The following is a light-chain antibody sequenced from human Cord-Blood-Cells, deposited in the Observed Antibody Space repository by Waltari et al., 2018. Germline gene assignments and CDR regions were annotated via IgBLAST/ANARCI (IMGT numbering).Light chain of an antibody. CDR1: QSVSSY. CDR2: DAS. J-gene: IGKJ1*01. CDR3: QQRSNWPWT. V-gene: IGKV3-11*01. Sequence: EIVFTPSPATLSLSPGESATLSCRASQSVSSYLAWYQQKPGQPPRLLIYDASNRATGIPARFSGSGSGTDFTLTISSLEPEDCAVYYCQQRSNWPWTFGQGTKVEIK.